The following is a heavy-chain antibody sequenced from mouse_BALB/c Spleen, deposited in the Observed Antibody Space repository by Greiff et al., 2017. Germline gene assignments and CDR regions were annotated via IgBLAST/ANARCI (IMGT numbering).Heavy chain of an antibody. CDR3: ARQKGGSFDY. CDR2: ISSGGSYT. V-gene: IGHV5-6*01. Sequence: EVKLMESGGDLVKPGGSLKLSCAASGFTFSSYGMSWVRQTPDKRLEWVATISSGGSYTYYPDSVKGRFTISRDNAKNTLYLQMSSLKSEDTAMYYCARQKGGSFDYWGQGTTLTVSS. D-gene: IGHD1-1*02. J-gene: IGHJ2*01. CDR1: GFTFSSYG.